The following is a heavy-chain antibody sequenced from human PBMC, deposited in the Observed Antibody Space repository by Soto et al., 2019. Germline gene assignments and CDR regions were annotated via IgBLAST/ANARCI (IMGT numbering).Heavy chain of an antibody. CDR1: GFTFSSYA. CDR2: ISGSGGST. D-gene: IGHD4-17*01. Sequence: GGSLRLSCAASGFTFSSYAMSWVRQAPGKGLEWVSAISGSGGSTYYADSVKGRFTISRDNSKNTLYLQMNSLRAEDTAVYYCAKAPYGGNSKWAYYYYGMDVWGQGTTVTVSS. J-gene: IGHJ6*02. CDR3: AKAPYGGNSKWAYYYYGMDV. V-gene: IGHV3-23*01.